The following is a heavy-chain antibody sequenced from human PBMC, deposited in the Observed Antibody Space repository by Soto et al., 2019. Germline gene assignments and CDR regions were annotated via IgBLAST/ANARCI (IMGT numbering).Heavy chain of an antibody. D-gene: IGHD6-25*01. Sequence: GGSLRLSCAASGFTFSSYGMHWVRQAPGKGLEWVAVISYDGSNKYYADSVKGRFTISRDNSKNTLYLQMNSLRAEDTAVYYCAKDGAAYYFDGMDVWGQGTTVTVS. V-gene: IGHV3-30*18. CDR3: AKDGAAYYFDGMDV. CDR1: GFTFSSYG. J-gene: IGHJ6*02. CDR2: ISYDGSNK.